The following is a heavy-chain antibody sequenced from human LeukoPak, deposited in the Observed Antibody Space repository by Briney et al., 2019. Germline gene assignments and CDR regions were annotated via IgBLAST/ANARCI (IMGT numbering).Heavy chain of an antibody. CDR3: ARGPESKEYYYYYYMDV. V-gene: IGHV1-46*01. Sequence: ASVKVSCKASGYTFTSYYMHWVRQAPGQGLEWMGIINPSGGSTSYAQKFQGRVTMTRDMSTSIVYMELSSLRSEDTAVYYCARGPESKEYYYYYYMDVWGKGTTVTVSS. CDR2: INPSGGST. J-gene: IGHJ6*03. CDR1: GYTFTSYY.